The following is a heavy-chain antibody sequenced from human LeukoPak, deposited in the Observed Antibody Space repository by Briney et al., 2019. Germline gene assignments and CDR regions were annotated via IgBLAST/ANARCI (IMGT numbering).Heavy chain of an antibody. Sequence: PGGSLRLSCAASGFTFSNYAMHWARQAPGKGLEWVAVITYDGNNKYYADSVKGRFTISRDNSKDTLYVQMNSLRTEDTAVYYCARGAYSSSWSFSPWGQGTLLTVFS. J-gene: IGHJ5*02. CDR3: ARGAYSSSWSFSP. CDR1: GFTFSNYA. D-gene: IGHD6-13*01. CDR2: ITYDGNNK. V-gene: IGHV3-30-3*01.